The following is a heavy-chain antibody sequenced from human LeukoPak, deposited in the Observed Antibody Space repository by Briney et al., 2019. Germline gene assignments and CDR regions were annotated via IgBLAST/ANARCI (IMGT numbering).Heavy chain of an antibody. CDR3: ARDSVPKWELRGYFDY. V-gene: IGHV3-21*01. CDR1: GFTFSSYS. CDR2: ISSSSSYI. D-gene: IGHD1-26*01. Sequence: GGSLRLSCAASGFTFSSYSMNWVRQAPGRGLEWVSSISSSSSYIYYADSVKGRFTISRDNAKNSLYLQMNSLRAEDTAVYYCARDSVPKWELRGYFDYWGQGTLVTVSS. J-gene: IGHJ4*02.